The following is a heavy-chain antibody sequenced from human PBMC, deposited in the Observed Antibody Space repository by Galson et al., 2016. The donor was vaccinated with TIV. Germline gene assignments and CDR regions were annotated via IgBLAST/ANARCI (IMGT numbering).Heavy chain of an antibody. CDR1: GYTFIGYY. Sequence: SVKVSCKASGYTFIGYYMHWVRQAPGQGLECMGWINPNSSDTNYAQRFQGRVTMTRDTSISTAYMELTGLRVEDTAVYYCAKVEDGAMLTYGGIIVLGGFDYWGQGSLVTVSS. D-gene: IGHD3-16*02. J-gene: IGHJ4*02. V-gene: IGHV1-2*02. CDR2: INPNSSDT. CDR3: AKVEDGAMLTYGGIIVLGGFDY.